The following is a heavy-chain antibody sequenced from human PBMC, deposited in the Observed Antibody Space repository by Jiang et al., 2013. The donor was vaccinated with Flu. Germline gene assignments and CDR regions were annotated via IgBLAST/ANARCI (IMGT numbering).Heavy chain of an antibody. Sequence: VWNWIRQSPSRGLEWLGRTYYRSKWYSDYAVSVKSRITVNPDTSKNQFSLQLNSVTPEDTAVYYCARDRRAFTGTSAFDIWGQGTMVTVSS. V-gene: IGHV6-1*01. CDR3: ARDRRAFTGTSAFDI. CDR1: V. D-gene: IGHD1-7*01. CDR2: TYYRSKWYS. J-gene: IGHJ3*02.